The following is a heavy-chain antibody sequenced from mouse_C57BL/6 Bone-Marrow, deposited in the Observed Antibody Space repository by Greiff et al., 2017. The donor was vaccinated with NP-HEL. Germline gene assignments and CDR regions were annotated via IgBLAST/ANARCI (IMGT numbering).Heavy chain of an antibody. CDR1: GFSLTSYA. CDR3: ARNYYGSSVYAMDY. J-gene: IGHJ4*01. D-gene: IGHD1-1*01. CDR2: IWTGGGT. Sequence: VKLVESGPGLVAPSQSLSITCTVSGFSLTSYAISWVRQPPGKGLEWLGVIWTGGGTNYNSALKSSLSIRKDNSKSQVFLKMNSLQTDDTARYYRARNYYGSSVYAMDYWGQGTSVTVSS. V-gene: IGHV2-9-1*01.